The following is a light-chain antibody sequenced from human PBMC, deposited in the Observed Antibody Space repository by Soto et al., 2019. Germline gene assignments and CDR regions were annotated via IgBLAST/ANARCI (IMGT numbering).Light chain of an antibody. V-gene: IGKV3-20*01. CDR2: AAS. CDR1: QTISSNY. J-gene: IGKJ1*01. CDR3: QQYASAPWT. Sequence: EIVLTQSPGTLSLSPGKRATISCRASQTISSNYLAWYRQKPGQAPRLLIYAASNRARGIPDRFGGSGSGTDFPLTVSRLEPEDFAVYYFQQYASAPWTFGQGTKVEI.